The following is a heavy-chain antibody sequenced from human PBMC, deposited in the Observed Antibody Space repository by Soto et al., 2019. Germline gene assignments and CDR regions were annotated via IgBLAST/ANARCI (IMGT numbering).Heavy chain of an antibody. CDR2: INSGNGNT. J-gene: IGHJ4*02. CDR1: GYTFTNYV. D-gene: IGHD3-3*01. CDR3: ARGLTIFGVVIGY. V-gene: IGHV1-3*01. Sequence: GASVKVSCKTSGYTFTNYVVDWVRQAPGQGLEWMGWINSGNGNTKYSEKFQGRVTITRDTSASTAYMELNSLTSEDTAVYYCARGLTIFGVVIGYWGQGTLVTVS.